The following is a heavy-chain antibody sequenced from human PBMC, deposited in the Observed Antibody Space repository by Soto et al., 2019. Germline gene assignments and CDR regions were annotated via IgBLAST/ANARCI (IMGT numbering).Heavy chain of an antibody. V-gene: IGHV3-7*03. CDR2: IKHDGSEK. Sequence: GGSLRLSCAASGLTFNKYWMTWVRQAPGKGLEWVATIKHDGSEKSNLDSVEGRFTISRDNARNSLSLQMNSLRVEDTAVYFCASVPGSPGYHGLDVWDQGTTVTVSS. J-gene: IGHJ6*02. CDR3: ASVPGSPGYHGLDV. CDR1: GLTFNKYW. D-gene: IGHD6-19*01.